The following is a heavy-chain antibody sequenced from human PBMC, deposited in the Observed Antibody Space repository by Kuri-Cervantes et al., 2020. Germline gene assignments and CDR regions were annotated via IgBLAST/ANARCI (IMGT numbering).Heavy chain of an antibody. CDR2: ISGSGSST. V-gene: IGHV3-23*01. Sequence: GESLKISCAASGFTFSSYAMSWVRQAPGKGLEWVSAISGSGSSTYYADPVKGRFTVSRDNSKNTLYLQTNSLRAEDTAVYYCARGPGYCRSTSCPYYFDDWGQGTLVTVSS. D-gene: IGHD2-2*03. CDR3: ARGPGYCRSTSCPYYFDD. J-gene: IGHJ4*02. CDR1: GFTFSSYA.